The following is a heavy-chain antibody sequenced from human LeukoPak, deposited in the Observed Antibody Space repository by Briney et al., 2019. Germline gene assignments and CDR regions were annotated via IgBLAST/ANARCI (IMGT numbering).Heavy chain of an antibody. V-gene: IGHV3-74*01. D-gene: IGHD3-10*01. Sequence: GGSLRLSCAASGFTFSHYWMHWVRQVPGKGLLWVSRINSDGSTTTYADSVEGRFAISRDNAKNTLYLQMNSLRAEDTAVYYCARDWQGTFYDNWGQGTLVTVSS. CDR3: ARDWQGTFYDN. CDR1: GFTFSHYW. CDR2: INSDGSTT. J-gene: IGHJ4*02.